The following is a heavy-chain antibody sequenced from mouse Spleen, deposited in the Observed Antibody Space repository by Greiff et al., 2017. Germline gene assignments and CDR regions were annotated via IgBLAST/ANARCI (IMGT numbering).Heavy chain of an antibody. CDR3: ASGYYGSIHWYFDV. CDR1: GYTFTSYC. D-gene: IGHD1-1*01. V-gene: IGHV1-69*01. CDR2: IDPSDSNT. Sequence: VQLQQPGAELVMPGASVKLSCKASGYTFTSYCMHWVRQRPGQGLEWIGEIDPSDSNTNYNQKFKGKATLTVDKSSNTAYIQLSSLTSEDSAVYYCASGYYGSIHWYFDVWGTGTTVTVSS. J-gene: IGHJ1*03.